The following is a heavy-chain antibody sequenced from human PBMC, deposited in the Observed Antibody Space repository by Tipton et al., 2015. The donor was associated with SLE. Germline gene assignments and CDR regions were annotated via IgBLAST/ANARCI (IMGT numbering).Heavy chain of an antibody. V-gene: IGHV4-39*07. CDR1: GGSISSGSYY. Sequence: LRLSCTVSGGSISSGSYYWSWIRQPPGKGLEWIGEINHSGSTNYNPSLKSRVTMSVDTSKNQFSLKLNSVTAADTAVYYCAKAHDSGWYYFDYWGQGTLVTVSS. J-gene: IGHJ4*02. CDR2: INHSGST. CDR3: AKAHDSGWYYFDY. D-gene: IGHD6-19*01.